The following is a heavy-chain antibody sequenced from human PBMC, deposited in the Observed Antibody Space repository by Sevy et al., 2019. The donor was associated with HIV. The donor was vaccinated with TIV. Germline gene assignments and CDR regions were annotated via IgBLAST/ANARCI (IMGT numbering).Heavy chain of an antibody. Sequence: ASVKVSCKASGGIFKSYGISWVRQAPGQGLEWMGGIIPILNTVHYPEKFQGRVTITADESTKTAYMELSSLRSEDTAVYYGVRGGGNGWYYFDYWGQETLVTVSS. CDR2: IIPILNTV. CDR1: GGIFKSYG. J-gene: IGHJ4*02. V-gene: IGHV1-69*13. D-gene: IGHD6-19*01. CDR3: VRGGGNGWYYFDY.